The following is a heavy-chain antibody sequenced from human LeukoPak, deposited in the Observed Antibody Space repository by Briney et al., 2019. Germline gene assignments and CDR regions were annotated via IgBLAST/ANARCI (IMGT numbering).Heavy chain of an antibody. D-gene: IGHD3-10*01. Sequence: GGSLRLSCAASGFTFSTHGMHWVRQAPGKGLEWVAVISYDGSNKYYEDSVKGRFTISRDNSKNMLYLQMNSLRAEDTAVYYCAKERYYGSGRGMDVWGQGTTVTVSS. CDR1: GFTFSTHG. CDR3: AKERYYGSGRGMDV. J-gene: IGHJ6*02. V-gene: IGHV3-30*18. CDR2: ISYDGSNK.